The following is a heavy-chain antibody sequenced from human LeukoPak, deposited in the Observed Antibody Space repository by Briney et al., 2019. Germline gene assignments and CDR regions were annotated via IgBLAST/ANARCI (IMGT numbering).Heavy chain of an antibody. CDR3: ARLTGVVNAFDY. V-gene: IGHV3-21*01. CDR1: GFTFSTYS. CDR2: ISSGSSDI. D-gene: IGHD5-18*01. J-gene: IGHJ4*02. Sequence: GGSLRLSCAASGFTFSTYSMTRVRQAPGKGLEWVSSISSGSSDISYADSVKGRFTISRDNAKYSLYLQVNSLRAEDTAVYYCARLTGVVNAFDYWGQGTLVTVSS.